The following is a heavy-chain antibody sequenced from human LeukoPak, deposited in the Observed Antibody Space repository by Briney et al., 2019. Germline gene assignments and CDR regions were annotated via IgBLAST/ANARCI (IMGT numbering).Heavy chain of an antibody. Sequence: GRSLRLSCAASGFAFSTYGMHWVRQAPGKGLEWVAFISYDGSNKHYADSVKGRFTISRDNPKNTLYLQMNSLRSEDTAVYYCARDWSTSGWTTSGYWGLGTLVTVSS. J-gene: IGHJ4*02. D-gene: IGHD6-19*01. CDR1: GFAFSTYG. CDR2: ISYDGSNK. V-gene: IGHV3-30*19. CDR3: ARDWSTSGWTTSGY.